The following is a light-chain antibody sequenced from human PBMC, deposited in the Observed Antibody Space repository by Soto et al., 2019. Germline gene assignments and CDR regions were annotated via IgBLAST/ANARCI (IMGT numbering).Light chain of an antibody. CDR2: GAS. J-gene: IGKJ2*01. V-gene: IGKV3-15*01. Sequence: EIVMTQSPGTLSVSPGERATLSCRASQSVSTKLAWYQQKPGQAPRLLIYGASTRATGIPVRFSGSGSGTEFTLTISSLQSEDFAVYYCQQYKDWRTCGQGTKLEIK. CDR1: QSVSTK. CDR3: QQYKDWRT.